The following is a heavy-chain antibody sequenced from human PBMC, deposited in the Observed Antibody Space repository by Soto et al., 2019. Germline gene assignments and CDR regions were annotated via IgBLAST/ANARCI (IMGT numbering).Heavy chain of an antibody. V-gene: IGHV3-23*01. CDR2: ISGSGGST. CDR1: GFTFSSYA. J-gene: IGHJ4*02. Sequence: GGSLRLSCAASGFTFSSYAMSWVRQAPGKGLEWVSAISGSGGSTYYADSVKGWFTIARDNLKNTLYLQMNSLRAEDTAVYYCAKDRGRYDFWSGFDYWGQGTLVTVSS. CDR3: AKDRGRYDFWSGFDY. D-gene: IGHD3-3*01.